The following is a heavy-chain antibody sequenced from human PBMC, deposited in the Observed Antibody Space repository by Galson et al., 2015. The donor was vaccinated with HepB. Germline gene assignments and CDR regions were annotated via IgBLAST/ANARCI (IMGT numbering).Heavy chain of an antibody. CDR3: SKYFYESRWDYFLIRGPLHI. Sequence: SLRLSCAPAGVTFSTDAMSRVRQAPGKGLEWVPGIRGSGGSTYYADSVRGRFTISRDNLKNTLYLQKNSLRDEDTAVYYCSKYFYESRWDYFLIRGPLHICGQGTMVTASS. V-gene: IGHV3-23*01. CDR2: IRGSGGST. CDR1: GVTFSTDA. D-gene: IGHD3-22*01. J-gene: IGHJ3*02.